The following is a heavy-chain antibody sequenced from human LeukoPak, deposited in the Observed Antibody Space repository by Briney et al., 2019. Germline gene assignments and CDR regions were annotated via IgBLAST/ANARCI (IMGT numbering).Heavy chain of an antibody. D-gene: IGHD1-26*01. Sequence: PGGSLRLSCAVSGFTFSSYAMSWVRQAPGKGLEWVSGISGSGASTYYADSVKGRFTISRDNSKNTLYLQMNSLRAEDTALYYCAKDEDGSYLLASAFDYWGQGTLVTVSS. J-gene: IGHJ4*02. CDR3: AKDEDGSYLLASAFDY. V-gene: IGHV3-23*01. CDR2: ISGSGAST. CDR1: GFTFSSYA.